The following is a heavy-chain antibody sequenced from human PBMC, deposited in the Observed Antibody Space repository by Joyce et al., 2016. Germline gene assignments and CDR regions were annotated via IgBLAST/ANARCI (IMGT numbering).Heavy chain of an antibody. D-gene: IGHD6-25*01. CDR3: AHAPATDRYYGMDV. J-gene: IGHJ6*02. CDR1: GFSPSTSGVG. Sequence: QVTLKESGPTLVKPTQTLTLTCTFSGFSPSTSGVGVGWIRQPPGKALEWLALIYWDDDKRYSSSLKSRLTITKDTAKNQVVLTMTNMDPVDTATYYCAHAPATDRYYGMDVWGQGTTVTVSS. CDR2: IYWDDDK. V-gene: IGHV2-5*02.